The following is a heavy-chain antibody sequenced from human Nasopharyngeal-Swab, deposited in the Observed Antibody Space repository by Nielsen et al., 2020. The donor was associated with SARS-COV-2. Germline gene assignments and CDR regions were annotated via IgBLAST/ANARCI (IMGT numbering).Heavy chain of an antibody. V-gene: IGHV3-7*01. D-gene: IGHD1-26*01. CDR2: IKQDGSET. CDR1: GFSFSDSA. Sequence: GGSLRLSCTVSGFSFSDSAMNWVRQAPGKGLEWVVNIKQDGSETYYVDSVKGRFTISRDKAKNSLYLQMNSLRAEDTAVYYCVASEGAVMDVWGQGTTVTVSS. J-gene: IGHJ6*02. CDR3: VASEGAVMDV.